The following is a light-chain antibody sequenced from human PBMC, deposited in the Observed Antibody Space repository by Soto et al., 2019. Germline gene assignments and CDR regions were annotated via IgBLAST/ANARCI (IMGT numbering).Light chain of an antibody. CDR2: GAS. J-gene: IGKJ2*01. CDR1: QSVSSSY. V-gene: IGKV3-20*01. Sequence: EIVLTQSPGTLSLSPGERATLSCRASQSVSSSYLAWYQQKPGQAPRLLIYGASSRATGIPDRFSGSGSGTAFTLTISRLEPEDFAVYYCQQYGSTFGQGTKLEIK. CDR3: QQYGST.